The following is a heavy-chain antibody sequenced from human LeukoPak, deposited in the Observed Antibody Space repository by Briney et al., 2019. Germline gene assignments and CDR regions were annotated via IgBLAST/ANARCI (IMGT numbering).Heavy chain of an antibody. Sequence: SETLSLTCDVSGYYIRTDYYWGWIRQPPGKGLEWIASMYHSGSAYYNPSLKSRVTISVDTSKNQFSLKLNSVTAADTAVYYCARGGAVVAVYFDYWGQGTLVTVSS. J-gene: IGHJ4*02. V-gene: IGHV4-38-2*01. CDR2: MYHSGSA. CDR1: GYYIRTDYY. CDR3: ARGGAVVAVYFDY. D-gene: IGHD2-15*01.